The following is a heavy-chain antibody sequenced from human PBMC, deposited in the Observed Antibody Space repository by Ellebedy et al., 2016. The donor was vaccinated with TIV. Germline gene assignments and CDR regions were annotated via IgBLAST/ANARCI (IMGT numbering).Heavy chain of an antibody. D-gene: IGHD6-19*01. CDR2: IFSIGTI. J-gene: IGHJ4*02. CDR1: GASIRSSY. Sequence: SETLSLXXTVSGASIRSSYWSWIRQPPGKGLEWIGYIFSIGTINYNPALKSRVTISMDTSKNQFSLRLTSMTAADTAVYYCARDLGPQWLVHWGQGTLVAVS. V-gene: IGHV4-59*01. CDR3: ARDLGPQWLVH.